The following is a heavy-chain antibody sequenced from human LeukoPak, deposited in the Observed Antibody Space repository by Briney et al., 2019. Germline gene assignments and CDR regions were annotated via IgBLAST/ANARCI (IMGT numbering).Heavy chain of an antibody. CDR1: GGSFSGYY. CDR3: AREVIRGIAAAGYIDY. Sequence: SETLSLTCAVYGGSFSGYYWSWIRQPPGKGLEWNGEINHSGSTNYNPSLKSRVTISVDTSKNQFSLKLSSVTAADTAVYYCAREVIRGIAAAGYIDYWGQGTLVTVSS. D-gene: IGHD6-13*01. CDR2: INHSGST. V-gene: IGHV4-34*01. J-gene: IGHJ4*02.